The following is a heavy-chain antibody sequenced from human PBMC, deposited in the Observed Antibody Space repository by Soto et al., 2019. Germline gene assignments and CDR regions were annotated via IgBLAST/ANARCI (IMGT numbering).Heavy chain of an antibody. CDR1: EYTFANHF. CDR2: VNPSGGPT. CDR3: AREGSYYFDSRIDY. D-gene: IGHD3-10*01. Sequence: QVRLVQSGAEVKKPGDSVSVSCKAPEYTFANHFIHWVRQAPGQGLEWMGIVNPSGGPTRYTQKFQDRFTMTRDTSTSTVYMVLSGLTSADTAVYYCAREGSYYFDSRIDYWGQGTLVTVSS. V-gene: IGHV1-46*01. J-gene: IGHJ4*02.